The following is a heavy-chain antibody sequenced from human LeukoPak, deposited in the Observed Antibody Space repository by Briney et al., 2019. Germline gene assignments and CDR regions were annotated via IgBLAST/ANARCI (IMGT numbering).Heavy chain of an antibody. CDR3: ARGKRYYGSWTPPDY. J-gene: IGHJ4*02. D-gene: IGHD3-10*01. V-gene: IGHV1-2*06. CDR1: GYTFTGYY. CDR2: INPNSGGT. Sequence: GASVKVSCKASGYTFTGYYMHWVRQAPGQGLEWMGRINPNSGGTNYAQKFQGRVTMTRDTTISTAYMELSRLRSDDTAVYYCARGKRYYGSWTPPDYWGQGTLVTVSS.